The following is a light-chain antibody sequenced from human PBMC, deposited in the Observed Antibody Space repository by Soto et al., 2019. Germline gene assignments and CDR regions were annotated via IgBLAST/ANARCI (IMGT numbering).Light chain of an antibody. CDR3: QQYDNWPPT. J-gene: IGKJ2*01. V-gene: IGKV3-15*01. CDR1: QDINRN. CDR2: GAS. Sequence: EIVMTQSPATLSVSPGERATLSCRASQDINRNLAWYQQKPGQAPRLLTYGASTRPTDPPTRFSGGGSGTECTLTISSLQPEDFAVYYCQQYDNWPPTVGPGTKLEIK.